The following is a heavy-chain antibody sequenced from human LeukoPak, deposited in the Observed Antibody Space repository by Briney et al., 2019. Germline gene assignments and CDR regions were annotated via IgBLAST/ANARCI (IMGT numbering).Heavy chain of an antibody. Sequence: PGASLRLSCAASGFTFSSYAMSWVRQAPGKGLEWVSATSGSGGSTYYADSVKGRFTISRDNSKNTLYLQMNSLRAEDTAVYYCAKGRDGYNSLDYFDYWGQGTLVTVSS. CDR2: TSGSGGST. V-gene: IGHV3-23*01. CDR1: GFTFSSYA. D-gene: IGHD5-24*01. CDR3: AKGRDGYNSLDYFDY. J-gene: IGHJ4*02.